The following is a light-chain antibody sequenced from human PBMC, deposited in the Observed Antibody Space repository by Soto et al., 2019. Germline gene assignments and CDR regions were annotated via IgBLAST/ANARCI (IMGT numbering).Light chain of an antibody. CDR1: SSDVGGYNY. V-gene: IGLV2-8*01. CDR3: SSYAGSNSVV. Sequence: QSALTQPPSASGSPGQSVTISCTGTSSDVGGYNYVSWYQQHSGKAPKLMIYEVSKRPSGVPDRFSGSKSGNTASLTVSGLQPEDESDYYCSSYAGSNSVVFGGGTKVTVL. J-gene: IGLJ2*01. CDR2: EVS.